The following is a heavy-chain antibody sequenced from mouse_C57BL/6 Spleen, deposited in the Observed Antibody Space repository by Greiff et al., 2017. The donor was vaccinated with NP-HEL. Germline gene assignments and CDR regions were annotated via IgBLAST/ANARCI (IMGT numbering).Heavy chain of an antibody. CDR3: ARHDSNYGYFDV. CDR1: GFTFSSYG. CDR2: ISSGGSYT. D-gene: IGHD2-5*01. J-gene: IGHJ1*03. V-gene: IGHV5-6*01. Sequence: EVKLVESGGDLVKPGGSLKLSCAASGFTFSSYGMSWVRQTPDKRLEWVATISSGGSYTYYPDSVKGRFTISRDNAKNTLYLQMSSLKSEDTAMYYCARHDSNYGYFDVWGTGTTVTVSS.